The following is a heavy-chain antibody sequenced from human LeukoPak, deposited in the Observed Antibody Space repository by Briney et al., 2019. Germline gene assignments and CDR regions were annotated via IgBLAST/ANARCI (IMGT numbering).Heavy chain of an antibody. CDR1: GYTFTAYY. CDR3: ASEAFCAGGSCNVQRVAS. D-gene: IGHD2-8*02. V-gene: IGHV1-2*02. J-gene: IGHJ4*02. Sequence: ASVKVSCKASGYTFTAYYIHWVRQAPGQGLEWMGWVDTNTGATKYAQKFQGRVTITRDTSTGTAYMELSSLISGDTALYYCASEAFCAGGSCNVQRVASWGPGTLVTVSS. CDR2: VDTNTGAT.